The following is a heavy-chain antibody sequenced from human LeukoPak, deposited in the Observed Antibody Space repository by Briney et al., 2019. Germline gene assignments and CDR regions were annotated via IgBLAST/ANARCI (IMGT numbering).Heavy chain of an antibody. CDR3: GREECMVRGRPIPPIDY. V-gene: IGHV3-30-3*01. J-gene: IGHJ4*02. CDR2: ISDDGNNQ. CDR1: GFTFGTYA. D-gene: IGHD3-10*01. Sequence: PGGSLRLSCAASGFTFGTYAMHWVRQAPGKGLEWMAVISDDGNNQYYADSVKGRFSISRDNSRNTMYLQTSSLRAEDTAVYYCGREECMVRGRPIPPIDYWGQGTLVTVSS.